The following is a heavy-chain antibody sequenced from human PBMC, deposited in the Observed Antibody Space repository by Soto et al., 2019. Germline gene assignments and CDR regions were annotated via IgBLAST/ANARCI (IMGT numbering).Heavy chain of an antibody. D-gene: IGHD1-7*01. J-gene: IGHJ6*02. CDR1: GFTFSSYG. V-gene: IGHV3-33*01. Sequence: GGSLRLSCAASGFTFSSYGMHWVRQAPGKGLEWVAVIWYDGSNKYYADSVKGRFTISRDNSKNTLYLQMNSLRAEDTAVYYCARVGTGTNYYGMDVWGQGTTVTVSS. CDR2: IWYDGSNK. CDR3: ARVGTGTNYYGMDV.